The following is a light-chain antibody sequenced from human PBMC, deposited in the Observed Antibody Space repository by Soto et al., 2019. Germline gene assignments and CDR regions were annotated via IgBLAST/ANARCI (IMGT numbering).Light chain of an antibody. J-gene: IGLJ2*01. CDR3: ATWDDSLNGVV. V-gene: IGLV2-8*01. CDR1: SSDVGGYNY. CDR2: SND. Sequence: QSALTQPPSASGSPGQSVTISCTGTSSDVGGYNYVSWYQQHPGKAPKLLIFSNDERPSGVTDRFSSSKSGTSGSLAINGLQSDDGADYYCATWDDSLNGVVFGGGTQLTVL.